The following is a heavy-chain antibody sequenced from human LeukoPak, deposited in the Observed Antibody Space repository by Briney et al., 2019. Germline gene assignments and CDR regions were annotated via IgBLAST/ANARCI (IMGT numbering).Heavy chain of an antibody. D-gene: IGHD6-19*01. J-gene: IGHJ4*02. V-gene: IGHV3-74*01. CDR2: INTDGCPT. CDR1: KFTFNRYW. Sequence: GGSLRLSGAGTKFTFNRYWMHWVRQAPGKGLVWVSRINTDGCPTSYADSVTGRFTISRDNSKNTLYLQMNSLRAEDTAVYYCAKDNDIAPGIAVAGFDYWGQGTLVTVSS. CDR3: AKDNDIAPGIAVAGFDY.